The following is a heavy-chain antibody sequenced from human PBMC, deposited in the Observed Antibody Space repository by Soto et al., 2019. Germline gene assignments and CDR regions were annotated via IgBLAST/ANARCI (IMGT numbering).Heavy chain of an antibody. CDR2: TRNKANSYTT. Sequence: EVQLVESGGGLVQPGGSLRLSCAASGFTFSDHYMDWVRQAPGKGLEWVGRTRNKANSYTTEYAASGKGRFTISRDDSQNSLYLQMNSLKTEDTAVYYCARVEYSGSYYFDYWGQGTLVTVSS. V-gene: IGHV3-72*01. CDR1: GFTFSDHY. CDR3: ARVEYSGSYYFDY. J-gene: IGHJ4*02. D-gene: IGHD1-26*01.